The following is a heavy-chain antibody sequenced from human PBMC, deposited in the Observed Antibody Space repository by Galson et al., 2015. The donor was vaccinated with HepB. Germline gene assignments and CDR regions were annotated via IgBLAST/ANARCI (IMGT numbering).Heavy chain of an antibody. Sequence: SLRLSCAASGFTFSSYAMSWVRQAPGKGLEWVSGISGSGGSTYYVDSVKGRFTISRDKSKNTLYLQMNSLRAEDTAVYYCAKVGPNTYYYDSSGLDAFDIWGQGTMVTVSS. CDR2: ISGSGGST. CDR1: GFTFSSYA. D-gene: IGHD3-22*01. J-gene: IGHJ3*02. CDR3: AKVGPNTYYYDSSGLDAFDI. V-gene: IGHV3-23*01.